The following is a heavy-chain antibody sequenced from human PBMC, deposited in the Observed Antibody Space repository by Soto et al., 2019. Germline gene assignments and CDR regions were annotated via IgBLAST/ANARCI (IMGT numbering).Heavy chain of an antibody. V-gene: IGHV3-74*01. Sequence: GGSLRLSCAASGFTFSSYWMHWVLQAPGKGLVWVSRINSDGSSTSYADSVKGRFTISRDNAKNTLYLQMNSLRAEDTAVYYCARDSPSGIAVAGDFDYWGQGTLVTVS. CDR1: GFTFSSYW. D-gene: IGHD6-19*01. CDR3: ARDSPSGIAVAGDFDY. CDR2: INSDGSST. J-gene: IGHJ4*02.